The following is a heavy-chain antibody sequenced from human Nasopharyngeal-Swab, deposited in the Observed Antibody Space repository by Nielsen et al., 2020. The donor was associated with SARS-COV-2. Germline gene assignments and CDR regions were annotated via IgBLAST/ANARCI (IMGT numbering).Heavy chain of an antibody. D-gene: IGHD2-15*01. J-gene: IGHJ4*02. Sequence: GGSLRLSCAASGFTFSRYEINWVRQAPGKGLEWVSYISSSGSTIYYADSVKGRFTISRDNAKNSLYLQMNSLRAEDTAVYYCARVGYCSGGSCQDYWGQGTLVTVSS. CDR3: ARVGYCSGGSCQDY. V-gene: IGHV3-48*03. CDR1: GFTFSRYE. CDR2: ISSSGSTI.